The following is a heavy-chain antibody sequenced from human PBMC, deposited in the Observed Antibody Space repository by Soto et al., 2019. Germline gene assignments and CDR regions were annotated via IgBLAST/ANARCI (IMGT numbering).Heavy chain of an antibody. CDR2: INADGTST. D-gene: IGHD2-2*01. CDR3: VKVLARGVGVPRFYFDS. Sequence: GSLRLSCAASGFTFSNSWMHWVRQVSGKGLEWVSRINADGTSTSYADSVKGRFTISRDNAKNTLYLHVNSLRAEDTAVYYCVKVLARGVGVPRFYFDSWGQGALVTVSS. V-gene: IGHV3-74*01. CDR1: GFTFSNSW. J-gene: IGHJ4*02.